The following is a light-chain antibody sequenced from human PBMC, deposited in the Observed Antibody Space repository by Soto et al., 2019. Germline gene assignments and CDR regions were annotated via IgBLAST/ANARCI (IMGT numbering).Light chain of an antibody. CDR2: GNS. J-gene: IGLJ1*01. CDR3: QSYDSSLSGYV. CDR1: SSNIGAGYD. Sequence: QSLLTQPPAVSGAPGQRVTISCTGSSSNIGAGYDVHWYQQLPGTAPKLLIYGNSNRPSGVPDRFSGSKSGTSASLAITGLQAEDEADYYCQSYDSSLSGYVFGTGTKATVL. V-gene: IGLV1-40*01.